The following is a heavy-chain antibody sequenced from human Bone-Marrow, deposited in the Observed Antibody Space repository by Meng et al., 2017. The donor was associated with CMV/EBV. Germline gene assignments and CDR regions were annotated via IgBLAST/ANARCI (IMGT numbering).Heavy chain of an antibody. V-gene: IGHV1-2*02. CDR1: GYTFTGYY. D-gene: IGHD3-16*01. Sequence: ASVKVSCKASGYTFTGYYMHWVRQAPGQGLEWMGWINPNSGGTNYAQKFQGRVTMTRDTSISTAYMELSRLRSDDTAVYYCARESGGSSPSFYYGMDVWGQGTTVTVSS. CDR2: INPNSGGT. CDR3: ARESGGSSPSFYYGMDV. J-gene: IGHJ6*02.